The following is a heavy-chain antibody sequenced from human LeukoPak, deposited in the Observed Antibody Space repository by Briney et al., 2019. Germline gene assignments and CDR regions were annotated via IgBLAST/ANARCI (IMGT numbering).Heavy chain of an antibody. J-gene: IGHJ4*02. CDR1: GDSVSSNSAA. D-gene: IGHD3-3*01. CDR2: TYYRSKWYN. V-gene: IGHV6-1*01. CDR3: ARDSTYYDFWSGYFDFDY. Sequence: SQTLSLTCALSGDSVSSNSAAWTWIRQSPSRGLEWLGRTYYRSKWYNDSAVSVKSRITINPATSKNQFSLQLNSVTPEDTAVYYCARDSTYYDFWSGYFDFDYWGQGTLVTVSS.